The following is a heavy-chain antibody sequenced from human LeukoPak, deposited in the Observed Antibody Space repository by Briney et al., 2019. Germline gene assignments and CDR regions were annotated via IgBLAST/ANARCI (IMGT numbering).Heavy chain of an antibody. V-gene: IGHV3-33*01. J-gene: IGHJ3*02. CDR2: IWYNGSKK. CDR1: GFTFSDHG. Sequence: PGGSLRLSCAASGFTFSDHGMHWVRQAPGKGLEWVAIIWYNGSKKYYAESVKGRFTISRDNSKNTLYLQMSSLRAEDTAEYYCAREVGVMITFGGVIENDAFDIWGQGTMVTVSS. CDR3: AREVGVMITFGGVIENDAFDI. D-gene: IGHD3-16*02.